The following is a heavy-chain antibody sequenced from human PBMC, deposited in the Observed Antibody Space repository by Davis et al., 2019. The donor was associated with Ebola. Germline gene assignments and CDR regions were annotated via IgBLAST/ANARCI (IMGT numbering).Heavy chain of an antibody. CDR2: INPNSGGT. Sequence: ASVKVSCKASGYTFTGYYMHWVRQAPGQGLEWMGRINPNSGGTNYAQKFQGRVTMTRDTSISTAYMELSRLRSDDTAVYYCARDWDGDYAYYYYGMDVWGKGTTVTVSS. D-gene: IGHD4-17*01. J-gene: IGHJ6*04. CDR1: GYTFTGYY. V-gene: IGHV1-2*06. CDR3: ARDWDGDYAYYYYGMDV.